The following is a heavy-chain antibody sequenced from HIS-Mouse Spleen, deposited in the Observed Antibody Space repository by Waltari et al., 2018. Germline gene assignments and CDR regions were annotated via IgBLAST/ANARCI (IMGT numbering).Heavy chain of an antibody. CDR1: GFTFSSYW. D-gene: IGHD1-7*01. V-gene: IGHV3-74*01. CDR3: ARVNWNYFFDY. CDR2: INMDGSST. J-gene: IGHJ4*02. Sequence: EVQLVESGGGLVQPGGSLRLSCAASGFTFSSYWMHWVRQARGQGLVWVSRINMDGSSTSYADSVKGRFTISRDNAKNTLYLQMNSLRAEDTAVYYCARVNWNYFFDYWGQGTLVTVSS.